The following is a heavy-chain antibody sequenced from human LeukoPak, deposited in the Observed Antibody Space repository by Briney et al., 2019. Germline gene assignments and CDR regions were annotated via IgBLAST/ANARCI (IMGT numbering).Heavy chain of an antibody. V-gene: IGHV4-39*07. CDR2: IYYSGST. J-gene: IGHJ4*02. CDR1: GGSISSSGYY. D-gene: IGHD6-6*01. CDR3: ARLCLQDIAARPGVCDY. Sequence: SETLSLTCTVSGGSISSSGYYWGWIRQPPGKGLEWIGSIYYSGSTYYNPSLKSRVTISVDRSKNQFSLKLSSVTAADTAVYYCARLCLQDIAARPGVCDYWGQGTLVTVSS.